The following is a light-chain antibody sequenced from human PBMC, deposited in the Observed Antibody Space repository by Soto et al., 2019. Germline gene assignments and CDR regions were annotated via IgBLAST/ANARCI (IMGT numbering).Light chain of an antibody. CDR1: QSVDSSY. V-gene: IGKV3-20*01. J-gene: IGKJ2*01. CDR2: ATS. CDR3: QRYGASSFT. Sequence: EIVLTQSPGTLSLSPGERATLSCRASQSVDSSYLSWYQHKSGQAPRLLIYATSSRATGIPDRFSGSGSGTDFTLTISRLEPEDFAVYYCQRYGASSFTFGQGTNLEIK.